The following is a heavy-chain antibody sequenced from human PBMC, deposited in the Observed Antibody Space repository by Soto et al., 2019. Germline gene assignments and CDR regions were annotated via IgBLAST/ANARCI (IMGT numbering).Heavy chain of an antibody. Sequence: PSETLSLTCSVSGAALNSGNYYWSWIRQVPGKGLEWIGHIYVTGAVDYNPSLRDRITISQETSERQFSLNLRLVTAADTAVYYCARLRIATNNYKWLDPWGPGTIVTV. D-gene: IGHD2-21*01. V-gene: IGHV4-31*03. CDR2: IYVTGAV. J-gene: IGHJ5*02. CDR3: ARLRIATNNYKWLDP. CDR1: GAALNSGNYY.